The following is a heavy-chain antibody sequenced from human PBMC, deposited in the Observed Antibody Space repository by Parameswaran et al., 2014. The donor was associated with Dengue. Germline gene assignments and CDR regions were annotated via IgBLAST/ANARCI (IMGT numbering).Heavy chain of an antibody. CDR3: ARGLDYVWGNYRSGVLDY. D-gene: IGHD3-16*02. CDR2: INHRGST. CDR1: GGSFSGYY. J-gene: IGHJ4*02. V-gene: IGHV4-34*01. Sequence: SETLSLTCAVYGGSFSGYYWSWIRQPPGKGLEWIGEINHRGSTNYNASLKSRVNISVDTSKNQFSLNLTSVTAADTAVYYCARGLDYVWGNYRSGVLDYWGQGTLVTVSS.